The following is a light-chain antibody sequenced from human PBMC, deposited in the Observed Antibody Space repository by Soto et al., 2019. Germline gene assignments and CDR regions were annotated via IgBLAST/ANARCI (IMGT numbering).Light chain of an antibody. CDR2: DAS. CDR3: QQRSNWPPT. CDR1: QSVSSY. J-gene: IGKJ5*01. Sequence: EIVLAQSPATLTLSPRERATLSCRASQSVSSYLAWYQQKPGQAPRLLIYDASNRATGIPARFSGSGPGTDFTLTISSLEPEDFAVYYCQQRSNWPPTFGQGTRLEIK. V-gene: IGKV3-11*01.